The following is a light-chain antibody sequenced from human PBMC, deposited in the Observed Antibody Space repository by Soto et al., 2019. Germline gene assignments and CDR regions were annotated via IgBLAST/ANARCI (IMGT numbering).Light chain of an antibody. CDR3: QQANSFPLT. V-gene: IGKV1-12*01. J-gene: IGKJ4*01. Sequence: DIQMPQSPSSVSASVGDRVTITCRASQGVNTWLAWYQKKPGKAPELLFYEASRLHSGVPSRFTGSGSGTYFTLTISSPQPEAFATYYFQQANSFPLTFGGGTKVEVQ. CDR2: EAS. CDR1: QGVNTW.